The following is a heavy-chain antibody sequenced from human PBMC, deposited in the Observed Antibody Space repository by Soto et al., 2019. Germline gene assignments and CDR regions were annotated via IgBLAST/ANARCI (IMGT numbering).Heavy chain of an antibody. J-gene: IGHJ4*02. CDR3: AKEGTSGLYYFDY. D-gene: IGHD6-19*01. CDR1: GFTFSNYA. V-gene: IGHV3-23*01. CDR2: ISGSGGSP. Sequence: GGFLRLSCAASGFTFSNYAMNWVRQAPGKGLEWVSTISGSGGSPYYADSVKGRFTISRDNSKNTLYLQMNSPRAGDSAIYYCAKEGTSGLYYFDYWGQGTLVTVSS.